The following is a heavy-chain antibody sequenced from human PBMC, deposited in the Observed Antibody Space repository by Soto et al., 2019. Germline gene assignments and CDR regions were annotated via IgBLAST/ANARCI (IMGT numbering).Heavy chain of an antibody. D-gene: IGHD6-19*01. Sequence: GESLKISCKGSGYSFTSYWISWVRQMPGKGLEWMGRIDPSDSYTNYSPSFQGHVTILVDKSNTTAYLQWSSLKTSDTAIYYCVRQEGYSSGWYGFPSIWGQGTLVTVSS. V-gene: IGHV5-10-1*01. J-gene: IGHJ4*03. CDR1: GYSFTSYW. CDR3: VRQEGYSSGWYGFPSI. CDR2: IDPSDSYT.